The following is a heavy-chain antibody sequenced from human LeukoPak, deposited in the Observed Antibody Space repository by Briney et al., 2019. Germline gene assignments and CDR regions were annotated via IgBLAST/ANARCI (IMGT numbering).Heavy chain of an antibody. V-gene: IGHV1-69*06. CDR3: AGTPTRDCSSTSCYQFGY. Sequence: SVKVSCKASGGTFSSYAISWVRQAPGQGLEWMGGIIPIFGTANYAQKFQGRVTITADKSTSTAYMELSSLRSEDTAVYYCAGTPTRDCSSTSCYQFGYWGQGTLVTVSS. CDR1: GGTFSSYA. CDR2: IIPIFGTA. J-gene: IGHJ4*02. D-gene: IGHD2-2*01.